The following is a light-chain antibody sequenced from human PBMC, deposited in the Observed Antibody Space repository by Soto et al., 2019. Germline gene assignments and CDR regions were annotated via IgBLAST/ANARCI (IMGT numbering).Light chain of an antibody. V-gene: IGLV2-14*01. CDR2: DVS. J-gene: IGLJ3*02. Sequence: QSVLTQPASVSGSPGQSITISCTGTSSDVGGYNYVSWYQQHPGKVPKLIIYDVSHRPSRVSNRFSGSKSGNTASLTISGLQAEDEADYYCSSYTGSTTIVFGGGTKVTVL. CDR1: SSDVGGYNY. CDR3: SSYTGSTTIV.